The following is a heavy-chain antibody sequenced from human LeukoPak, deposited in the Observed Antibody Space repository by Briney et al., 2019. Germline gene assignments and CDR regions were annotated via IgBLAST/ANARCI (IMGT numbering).Heavy chain of an antibody. Sequence: ASVKVSCKASGYTFTGYYMHWVRQAPGQGLEWMGWINPNSGGTNYAQKFQGRVTMTRDTSISTAYMELSRLRSDDTAVYYCAYDSSGYDYYFDYWGQGTLVTVSS. CDR1: GYTFTGYY. J-gene: IGHJ4*02. CDR2: INPNSGGT. D-gene: IGHD3-22*01. CDR3: AYDSSGYDYYFDY. V-gene: IGHV1-2*02.